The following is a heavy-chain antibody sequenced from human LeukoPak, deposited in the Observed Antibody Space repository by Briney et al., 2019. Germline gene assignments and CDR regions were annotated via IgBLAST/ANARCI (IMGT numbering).Heavy chain of an antibody. Sequence: GGSLRLSCAASGFTFSSYAMSWVRQAPGKGLEWVSAISGSGGSTYYADSVKGRFTISRDNSKNTLYLQMNSLRAEDTAVYYCAKDLFPGGYYDSSGYSPNYFDYWGQGTLVTVSS. CDR3: AKDLFPGGYYDSSGYSPNYFDY. V-gene: IGHV3-23*01. J-gene: IGHJ4*02. D-gene: IGHD3-22*01. CDR2: ISGSGGST. CDR1: GFTFSSYA.